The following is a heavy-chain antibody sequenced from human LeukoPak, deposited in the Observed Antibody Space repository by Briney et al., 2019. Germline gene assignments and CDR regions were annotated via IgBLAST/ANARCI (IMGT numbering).Heavy chain of an antibody. CDR1: GYTFTSYG. CDR2: ISAYNGNT. CDR3: ARSGLGYYYDGSGYRKNAFDI. J-gene: IGHJ3*02. D-gene: IGHD3-22*01. Sequence: GASVKVSCKASGYTFTSYGISWVRQAPGQGLEWMGWISAYNGNTNYAQKLQGRVTMTTDTSTSTAYMELRSLRSDDTAVYYCARSGLGYYYDGSGYRKNAFDIWGQGTMVTVSS. V-gene: IGHV1-18*01.